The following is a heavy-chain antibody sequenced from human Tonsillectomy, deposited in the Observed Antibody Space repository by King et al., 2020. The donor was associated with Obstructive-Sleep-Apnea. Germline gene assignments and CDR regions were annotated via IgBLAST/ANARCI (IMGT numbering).Heavy chain of an antibody. V-gene: IGHV4-39*01. CDR2: IFYSGST. CDR3: ARHGQDIHYCDAVSYCKPNIWFDP. D-gene: IGHD3-10*01. Sequence: LQLQESGPGLLKPSETLSLTCSVSNVSISTTGSFWGWIRQPPGRGLEWIGSIFYSGSTYYNPSLRSRVTISLDTSNNQFSLKVRSVTAADTALYFCARHGQDIHYCDAVSYCKPNIWFDPWGQGTLVSVSS. CDR1: NVSISTTGSF. J-gene: IGHJ5*02.